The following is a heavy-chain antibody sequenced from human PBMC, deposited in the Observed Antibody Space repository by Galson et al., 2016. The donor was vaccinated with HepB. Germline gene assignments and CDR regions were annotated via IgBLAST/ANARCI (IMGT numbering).Heavy chain of an antibody. V-gene: IGHV3-30*04. Sequence: SLRLSCAASGFIFNRLAMHWVRQAPGAGLEWVAVVSHDGTTQYFADSVKGRFTVSRDNSIDTLYLQMDSLRVEDTAVYYCTREHLQRRTGLDLWGRGTLVTVSS. J-gene: IGHJ4*02. CDR3: TREHLQRRTGLDL. CDR2: VSHDGTTQ. D-gene: IGHD6-25*01. CDR1: GFIFNRLA.